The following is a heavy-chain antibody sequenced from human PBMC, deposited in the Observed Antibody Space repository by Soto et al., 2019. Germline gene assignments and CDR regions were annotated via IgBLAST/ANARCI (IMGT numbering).Heavy chain of an antibody. D-gene: IGHD5-12*01. Sequence: EVQLVESGGGLVQPGGSLRLSCAASGFTCSSYSINWVLQAPGKGLEWVAYISSSSSTIYYADSVKGRFTISRDNAKNSLYLPMNSLRAEDTAVYYCARDEGYDYGYDYGMDVWGQGTTVTVSS. CDR1: GFTCSSYS. CDR3: ARDEGYDYGYDYGMDV. J-gene: IGHJ6*02. V-gene: IGHV3-48*01. CDR2: ISSSSSTI.